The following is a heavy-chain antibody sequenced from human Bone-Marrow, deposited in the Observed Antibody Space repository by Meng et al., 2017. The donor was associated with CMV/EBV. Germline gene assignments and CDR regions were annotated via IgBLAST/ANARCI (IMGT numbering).Heavy chain of an antibody. V-gene: IGHV3-30*04. Sequence: GGSLRLSCAASGFTFSSYAMHWVRQAPGKGLEWVAVISYDGSNKYYADSVQGRFTISRDNSKNTLYLQMNSLGAEDTAVYYCARDARYYGSGPLLGMDVWGQGTTVTGSS. CDR1: GFTFSSYA. D-gene: IGHD3-10*01. CDR2: ISYDGSNK. CDR3: ARDARYYGSGPLLGMDV. J-gene: IGHJ6*01.